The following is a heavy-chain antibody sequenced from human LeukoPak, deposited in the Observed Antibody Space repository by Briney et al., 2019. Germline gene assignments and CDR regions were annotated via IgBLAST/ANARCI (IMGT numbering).Heavy chain of an antibody. CDR1: GFTFSSYA. D-gene: IGHD5-12*01. CDR2: ISGSGGST. V-gene: IGHV3-23*01. CDR3: AKPIIGIVASDFDY. J-gene: IGHJ4*02. Sequence: PGGSLRLSCAASGFTFSSYAMSWVRQAPGKGLEWVSAISGSGGSTYYADSVKGRFTISRDNSKNTLYLQMNSLRAEDTAAYYCAKPIIGIVASDFDYWGQGTLVTVSS.